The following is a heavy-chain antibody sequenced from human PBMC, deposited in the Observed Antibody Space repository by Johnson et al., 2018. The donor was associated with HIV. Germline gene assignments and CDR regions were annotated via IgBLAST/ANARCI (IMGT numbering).Heavy chain of an antibody. J-gene: IGHJ3*02. CDR2: ITGSGTVA. CDR3: ARGGSDVFDI. CDR1: GFTVSSNY. D-gene: IGHD3-16*01. Sequence: QVQLVESGGGLVQPGGSLRLSCAASGFTVSSNYMSWVRQAPGKGLEWVSYITGSGTVAYYADSVKGRFTISRDNAKNSLYLQMNSLRADDTAVYYFARGGSDVFDIWGRGTMVTVSS. V-gene: IGHV3-11*04.